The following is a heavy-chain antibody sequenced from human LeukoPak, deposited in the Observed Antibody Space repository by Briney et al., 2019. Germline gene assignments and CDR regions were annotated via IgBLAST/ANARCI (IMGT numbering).Heavy chain of an antibody. J-gene: IGHJ4*02. CDR1: GGSISSHY. D-gene: IGHD2-2*01. V-gene: IGHV3-23*01. CDR3: AKASLYQLPRAFAY. CDR2: ISGSGGST. Sequence: PSETLSLTCTVSGGSISSHYWSWIRQPPGKGLEWVSAISGSGGSTYYADSVKGRFTISRDNSKNTLYLQMNSLRAEDTAVYYCAKASLYQLPRAFAYWGQGTLVTVSS.